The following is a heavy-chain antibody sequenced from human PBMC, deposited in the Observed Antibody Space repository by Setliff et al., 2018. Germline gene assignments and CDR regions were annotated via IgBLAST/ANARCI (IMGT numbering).Heavy chain of an antibody. CDR1: GYTLTELS. J-gene: IGHJ3*02. CDR2: FDPEDGAT. Sequence: GASVKVSCKVSGYTLTELSMHWVRQAPGKGLEWMGGFDPEDGATIYAQKFQGRVTMTSDTSISTAYMELGRLRSDDTAVYFCARDGGGDSDAFDIWGQGTMVTVSS. D-gene: IGHD3-16*01. CDR3: ARDGGGDSDAFDI. V-gene: IGHV1-24*01.